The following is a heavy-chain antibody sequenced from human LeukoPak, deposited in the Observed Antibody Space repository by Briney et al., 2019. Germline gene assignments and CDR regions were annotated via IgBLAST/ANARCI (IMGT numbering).Heavy chain of an antibody. CDR1: GGSISYYY. D-gene: IGHD5-18*01. CDR3: ARSQYSYDFFDY. Sequence: KASETLSLTCTVSGGSISYYYWTWIRQPPGKGLEWIGSIYYSGSTNYNPSLKRRVTISVDTSKNQFSLKLSSVTAADTAMYYCARSQYSYDFFDYWGQGTLVTVSS. CDR2: IYYSGST. J-gene: IGHJ4*02. V-gene: IGHV4-59*08.